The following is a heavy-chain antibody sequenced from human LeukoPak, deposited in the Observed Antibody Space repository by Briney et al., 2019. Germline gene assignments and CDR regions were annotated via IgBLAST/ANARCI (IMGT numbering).Heavy chain of an antibody. V-gene: IGHV1-18*01. Sequence: GASVKVSCKASGYTFTSCGISWVRQAPGQGLEWMGWISAYNGNTNYAQKLQGRVTMTTDTSTSTAYMELRSLRSDDTAVYYRARDVNVVVPAAMGGGDFDYWGQGTLVTVSS. J-gene: IGHJ4*02. CDR1: GYTFTSCG. CDR3: ARDVNVVVPAAMGGGDFDY. CDR2: ISAYNGNT. D-gene: IGHD2-2*01.